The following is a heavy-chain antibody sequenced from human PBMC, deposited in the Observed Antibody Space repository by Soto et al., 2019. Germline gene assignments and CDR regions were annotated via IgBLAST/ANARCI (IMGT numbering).Heavy chain of an antibody. CDR3: ARDHYDFWSGYYTEYYYYGMDV. V-gene: IGHV1-18*01. CDR1: GYTFNAYA. Sequence: ASVKVSCKASGYTFNAYAISWVRQAPGQGLEYMGWISAYNGATNFAQKFRGRVTITTDTSTSTAYMELSSLRSEDTAVYYCARDHYDFWSGYYTEYYYYGMDVWGQGTTVTVSS. CDR2: ISAYNGAT. J-gene: IGHJ6*02. D-gene: IGHD3-3*01.